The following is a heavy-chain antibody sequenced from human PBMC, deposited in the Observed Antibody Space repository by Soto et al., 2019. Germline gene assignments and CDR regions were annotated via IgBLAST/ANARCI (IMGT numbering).Heavy chain of an antibody. V-gene: IGHV3-21*01. CDR3: ARDRGYDAHDYYYNAMDV. D-gene: IGHD3-10*01. CDR2: IRGFSPYT. J-gene: IGHJ6*02. CDR1: GFTFRTYT. Sequence: PGGSLRLSCISSGFTFRTYTMNCVRQAPGKGLEWVSGIRGFSPYTFYAESVKGRFTISRDNAKNSLYLQMNSLRAEDTAVYYCARDRGYDAHDYYYNAMDVWGQGTTVTV.